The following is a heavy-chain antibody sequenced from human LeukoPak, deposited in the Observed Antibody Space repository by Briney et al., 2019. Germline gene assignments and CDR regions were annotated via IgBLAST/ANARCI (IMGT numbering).Heavy chain of an antibody. J-gene: IGHJ4*02. D-gene: IGHD6-13*01. CDR3: ARHRYSVVYYFDY. Sequence: SETLFLTCTVSSGSISNYYWSWIRQPPGKGLEWIGYIYYSGSTNYNPSLKSRVTISVDTSKNQFSLKLSSVTAADTAVYYCARHRYSVVYYFDYWGQGTLVTVSS. CDR2: IYYSGST. V-gene: IGHV4-59*08. CDR1: SGSISNYY.